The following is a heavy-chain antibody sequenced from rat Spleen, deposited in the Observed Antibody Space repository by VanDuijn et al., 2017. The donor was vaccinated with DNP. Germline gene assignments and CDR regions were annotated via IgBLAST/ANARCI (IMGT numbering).Heavy chain of an antibody. Sequence: EVQLVETGGDLVPPGRSLKLSCVASGFTFSTYWMFWIHQAPGKGLEWVASINPDGSNTYCQDSVKGRCTISRDNAENTVYLEMNSLRSEDTATYFCTKDLQWYAMDVWGQGTSVTVSS. CDR1: GFTFSTYW. D-gene: IGHD1-1*01. CDR3: TKDLQWYAMDV. V-gene: IGHV5-58*01. J-gene: IGHJ4*01. CDR2: INPDGSNT.